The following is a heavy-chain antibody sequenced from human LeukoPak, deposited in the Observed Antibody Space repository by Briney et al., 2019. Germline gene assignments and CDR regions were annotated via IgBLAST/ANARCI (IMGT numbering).Heavy chain of an antibody. CDR2: IYYSGST. V-gene: IGHV4-39*01. Sequence: SETLSLTCTVSGGSISSSSYSWGWIRQPPGKGLEWIGSIYYSGSTYYNPSLKSRVTIGTSKNQFSLKLTSVTAADTAVYFCARQNIVVVLAANFDYWGQGTLVTVSS. D-gene: IGHD2-15*01. CDR3: ARQNIVVVLAANFDY. J-gene: IGHJ4*02. CDR1: GGSISSSSYS.